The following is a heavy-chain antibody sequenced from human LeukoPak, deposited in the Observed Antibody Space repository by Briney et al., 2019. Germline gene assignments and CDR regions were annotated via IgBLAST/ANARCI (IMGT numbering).Heavy chain of an antibody. J-gene: IGHJ5*02. Sequence: GASVKASCKASGYTFTSYDINWVRQATGQGLEWMGWMNPNSGNTGYAQKFQGRVTMTRNTSISTAYMELSSLRSEDTAVYYCARVLLWFGELRGFDPWGQGTLVTVSS. V-gene: IGHV1-8*01. CDR1: GYTFTSYD. CDR2: MNPNSGNT. CDR3: ARVLLWFGELRGFDP. D-gene: IGHD3-10*01.